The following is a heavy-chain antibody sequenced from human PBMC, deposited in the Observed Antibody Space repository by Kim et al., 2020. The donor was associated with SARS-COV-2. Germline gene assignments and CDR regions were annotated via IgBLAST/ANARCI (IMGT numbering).Heavy chain of an antibody. J-gene: IGHJ4*02. D-gene: IGHD6-19*01. Sequence: SETLSLTCTVSGGYISSSSYYWGWIRQPPGKGLEWIGSIYYSGSTYYNPSLKSRVTISVDTSKNQFSLKLSSVTAADTAVYYCARHARSVAGDLFDYWGQGTLVTVSS. V-gene: IGHV4-39*01. CDR1: GGYISSSSYY. CDR3: ARHARSVAGDLFDY. CDR2: IYYSGST.